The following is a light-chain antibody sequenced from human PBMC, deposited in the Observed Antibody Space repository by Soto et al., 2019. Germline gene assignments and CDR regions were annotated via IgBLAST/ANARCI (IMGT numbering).Light chain of an antibody. J-gene: IGLJ1*01. CDR1: SSNIGNNA. Sequence: QSVLTQPPSVSEAPSQRVTISCSGSSSNIGNNAVNWYQQLPGKSPKLLIYYDNLLPSGVSDRFSGSKSGTSASLAISGLQSEDEADYYCAVWDDSLNAYVFGIGTRSPS. CDR2: YDN. CDR3: AVWDDSLNAYV. V-gene: IGLV1-36*01.